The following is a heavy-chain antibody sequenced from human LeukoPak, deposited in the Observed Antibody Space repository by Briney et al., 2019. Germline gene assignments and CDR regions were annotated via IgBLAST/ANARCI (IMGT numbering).Heavy chain of an antibody. CDR3: ARDHNWGFDY. J-gene: IGHJ4*02. D-gene: IGHD1-1*01. Sequence: GGSLRLSCAASGFTFSTYTINWVRQAPRKGLEWLSYVTLNGLYVHYADSVKGRFTISRDTAQNSLYLQMNSLRVEDTAVYYCARDHNWGFDYWGQGTLVTVSS. CDR1: GFTFSTYT. CDR2: VTLNGLYV. V-gene: IGHV3-21*05.